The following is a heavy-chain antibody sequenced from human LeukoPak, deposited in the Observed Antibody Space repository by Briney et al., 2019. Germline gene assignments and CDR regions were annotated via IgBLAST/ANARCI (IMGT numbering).Heavy chain of an antibody. CDR2: MNPNSGNT. CDR1: GYTFTSYD. Sequence: ASVKVSCKASGYTFTSYDINWVRQATGQGLEWMGWMNPNSGNTGYAQKFQGRVTMTRDTSISTAYMELSRLRSDDTAVYYCARDSGTTGTTGDYWGQGTLVTVSS. D-gene: IGHD1-1*01. V-gene: IGHV1-8*01. J-gene: IGHJ4*02. CDR3: ARDSGTTGTTGDY.